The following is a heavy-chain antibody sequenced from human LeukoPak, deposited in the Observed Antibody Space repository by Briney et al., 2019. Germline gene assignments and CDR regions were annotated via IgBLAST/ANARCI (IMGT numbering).Heavy chain of an antibody. Sequence: APVKVSCKASGYTFTSYYMHWVRQASGQGLEWMGIINPSGGSTSYAQKFQGRVTMTRDTSTSTVYMELSSLRSEHTAVYYCARDRIAVAGNGDAFDIWGQGTMVTVSS. V-gene: IGHV1-46*03. CDR1: GYTFTSYY. CDR2: INPSGGST. J-gene: IGHJ3*02. D-gene: IGHD6-19*01. CDR3: ARDRIAVAGNGDAFDI.